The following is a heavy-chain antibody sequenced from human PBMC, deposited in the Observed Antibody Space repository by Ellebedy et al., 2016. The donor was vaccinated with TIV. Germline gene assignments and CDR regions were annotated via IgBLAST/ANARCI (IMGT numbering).Heavy chain of an antibody. V-gene: IGHV3-30*04. CDR2: ISYDGYNE. J-gene: IGHJ4*02. D-gene: IGHD3-22*01. Sequence: GESLKISXAASGFTFGSYTMYWVRQAPGKGLEWVAMISYDGYNEYYGDSVRGRFTISRVNSRSTLYLQMNSLRAEDTAVYYCVRDNSGYYYFNYWGQGTLATVSS. CDR1: GFTFGSYT. CDR3: VRDNSGYYYFNY.